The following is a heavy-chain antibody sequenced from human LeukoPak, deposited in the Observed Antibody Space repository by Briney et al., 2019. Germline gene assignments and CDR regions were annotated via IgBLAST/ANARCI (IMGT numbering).Heavy chain of an antibody. CDR1: GGSFSGYY. V-gene: IGHV4-34*01. D-gene: IGHD3-3*01. CDR2: IYYSGST. CDR3: ARRSWSGYYTQGFDP. J-gene: IGHJ5*02. Sequence: SETLSLTCAVYGGSFSGYYWSWIRQPPGKGLEWIGSIYYSGSTYYNPSLKSRVTISVDTSKNQFSLKLSSVTAADTAVYYCARRSWSGYYTQGFDPWGQGTLVTVSS.